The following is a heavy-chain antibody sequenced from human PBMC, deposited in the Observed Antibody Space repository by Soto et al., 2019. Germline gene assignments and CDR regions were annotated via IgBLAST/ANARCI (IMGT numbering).Heavy chain of an antibody. CDR3: ARRGSGCSGGSCYLRYYYYYYMDV. CDR2: IYYSGST. CDR1: GGSISSSSYY. J-gene: IGHJ6*03. Sequence: PSETLSLTCTVSGGSISSSSYYWGWIRQPPGKGLEWIGSIYYSGSTYYNPSLKSRVTISVDTSKNQFSLKLSSVTAADTAVYYCARRGSGCSGGSCYLRYYYYYYMDVWGKGTTVTVSS. D-gene: IGHD2-15*01. V-gene: IGHV4-39*01.